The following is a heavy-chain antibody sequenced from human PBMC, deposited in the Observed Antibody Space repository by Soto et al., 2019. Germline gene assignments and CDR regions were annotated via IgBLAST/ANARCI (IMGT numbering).Heavy chain of an antibody. Sequence: QVQLQESGPGLVKPSQTLSLTCTVSGGSISSGCYYWIWMRQHPGKGLEWIGYIYYSGSTYYNPSIKSRVSISVDTFQTQFCLKLRCVTAADTAVYYCAREPLTWGQGTLVTVSS. CDR2: IYYSGST. J-gene: IGHJ4*02. CDR3: AREPLT. V-gene: IGHV4-31*03. CDR1: GGSISSGCYY.